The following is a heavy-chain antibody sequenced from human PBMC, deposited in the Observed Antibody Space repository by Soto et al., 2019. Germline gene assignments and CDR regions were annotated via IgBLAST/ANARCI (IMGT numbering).Heavy chain of an antibody. D-gene: IGHD1-1*01. CDR3: ARPATGTTADDAFDI. CDR2: SIPIFGTA. V-gene: IGHV1-69*01. Sequence: QVQLVQSGAEVKKPGSSVKVSCKASGGTFSSYAISWVRQAPGQGLEWMGGSIPIFGTANYAQKFQGRGTITADESTSTAYMELSSLRSEDTAVYYCARPATGTTADDAFDIWGQGTMVTVSS. J-gene: IGHJ3*02. CDR1: GGTFSSYA.